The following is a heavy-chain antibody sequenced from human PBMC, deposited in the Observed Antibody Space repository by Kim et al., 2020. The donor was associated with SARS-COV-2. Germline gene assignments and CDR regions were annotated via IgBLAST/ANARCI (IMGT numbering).Heavy chain of an antibody. CDR3: ARGGSYYYYGMDV. Sequence: AQKFKGRVTMTRDTSISTAYMELSRLRSDDTAVYYCARGGSYYYYGMDVWGQGTTVTVSS. V-gene: IGHV1-2*02. J-gene: IGHJ6*02. D-gene: IGHD5-12*01.